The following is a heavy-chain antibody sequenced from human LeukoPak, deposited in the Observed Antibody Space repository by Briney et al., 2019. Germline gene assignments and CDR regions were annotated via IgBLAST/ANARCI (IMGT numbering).Heavy chain of an antibody. CDR3: ARAVATTFDY. Sequence: PGGSLRLSCAASGFTFSSYAMHWVRQAPGKGLEWVANIKQDGSEKYYVDSVKGRFTISRDNAKNSLYLQMNSLRAEDTAVYYCARAVATTFDYWGQGTLVTVSS. V-gene: IGHV3-7*01. J-gene: IGHJ4*02. CDR1: GFTFSSYA. D-gene: IGHD5-12*01. CDR2: IKQDGSEK.